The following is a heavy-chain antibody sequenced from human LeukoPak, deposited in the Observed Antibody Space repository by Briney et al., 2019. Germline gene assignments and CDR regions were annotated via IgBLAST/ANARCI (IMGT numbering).Heavy chain of an antibody. CDR1: GFTFISYA. J-gene: IGHJ4*02. V-gene: IGHV3-23*01. CDR3: AKNRGGGYSSSSTGFDY. CDR2: ISSSGGST. D-gene: IGHD6-6*01. Sequence: GGSLRLSCAASGFTFISYAMSWVRPAPGKGLAWVSTISSSGGSTYNADSVKDRFTISRDNSNNTLFLQMNSLRAEDTAVFYCAKNRGGGYSSSSTGFDYWGQGTLVTVSS.